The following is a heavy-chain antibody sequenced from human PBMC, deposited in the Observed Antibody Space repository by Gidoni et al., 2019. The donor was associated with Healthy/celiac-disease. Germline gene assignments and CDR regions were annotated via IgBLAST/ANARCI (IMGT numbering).Heavy chain of an antibody. CDR1: GFTGSSYG. CDR3: AREVDTEELRGFDP. J-gene: IGHJ5*02. D-gene: IGHD5-18*01. Sequence: QVQLVESGGGVVQPGRSLRLSCEAAGFTGSSYGRHWVRQAPGKGLEWVAVIWYDVSNNYYADSVKGRFTISRANSKNTLYLQMNSLRAEDTAVYYCAREVDTEELRGFDPWGQGTLVTVSS. V-gene: IGHV3-33*01. CDR2: IWYDVSNN.